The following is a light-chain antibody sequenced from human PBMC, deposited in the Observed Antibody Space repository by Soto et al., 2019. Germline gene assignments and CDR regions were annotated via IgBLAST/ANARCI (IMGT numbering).Light chain of an antibody. CDR3: QQYGSSPRT. J-gene: IGKJ1*01. V-gene: IGKV3-20*01. CDR1: QSISSNY. Sequence: EIVLTQSPGTLSMSPGERATLSCRARQSISSNYLAWYQQKPGQAPRLLIYGASSRATGIPDRFSGSGSGTDFTLTISRLEAEDFGVYYCQQYGSSPRTFGQGTKVEF. CDR2: GAS.